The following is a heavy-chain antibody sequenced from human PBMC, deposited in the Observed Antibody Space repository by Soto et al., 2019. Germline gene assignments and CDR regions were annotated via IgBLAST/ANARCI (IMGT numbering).Heavy chain of an antibody. CDR2: ISGSGGST. V-gene: IGHV3-23*01. CDR1: GFTFSSYA. Sequence: PGGSLRLSCAASGFTFSSYAMSWVRQAPGKGLEWVSAISGSGGSTYYADSVKGRFTISRDNSKNTLYLQMNSLRAEDTAVYYCAKAEGFWRQWPDPFDYWGQGTLVTVSS. J-gene: IGHJ4*02. D-gene: IGHD3-3*01. CDR3: AKAEGFWRQWPDPFDY.